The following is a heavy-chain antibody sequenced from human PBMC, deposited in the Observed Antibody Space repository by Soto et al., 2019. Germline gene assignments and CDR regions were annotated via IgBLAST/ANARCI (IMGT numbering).Heavy chain of an antibody. V-gene: IGHV4-30-2*01. CDR2: SYHTGTT. Sequence: QLKLQEAGSGLVKPSETLSLTCGVSGDSVSSNRYSWGWIRQPPGKGLEWIGYSYHTGTTYYNPSLKTRVTIYVDRSTNNFSLNLTSVTAAYTALYYCARLDEVLRFLVDTWGQGTLVTVSS. J-gene: IGHJ5*02. CDR3: ARLDEVLRFLVDT. CDR1: GDSVSSNRYS. D-gene: IGHD3-3*01.